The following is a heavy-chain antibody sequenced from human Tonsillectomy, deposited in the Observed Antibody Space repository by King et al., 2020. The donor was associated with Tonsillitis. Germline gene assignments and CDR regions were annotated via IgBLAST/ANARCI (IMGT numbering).Heavy chain of an antibody. CDR3: AKGYHRGWNYDVHWFDP. D-gene: IGHD1-7*01. Sequence: QLVQSGGGLVQPGRSLRLSCAASGFTFDDYAMHWVRQAPGKGLEWVSGISWNSGSIGYADSVKGRFTISRDNAKNSLYLQMNSLRAEDTALYYCAKGYHRGWNYDVHWFDPWGQGTLVTVSS. J-gene: IGHJ5*02. CDR2: ISWNSGSI. CDR1: GFTFDDYA. V-gene: IGHV3-9*01.